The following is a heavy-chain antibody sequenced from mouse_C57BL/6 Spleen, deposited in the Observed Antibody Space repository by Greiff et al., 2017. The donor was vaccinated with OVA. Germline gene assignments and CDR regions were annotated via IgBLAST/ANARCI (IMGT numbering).Heavy chain of an antibody. CDR1: GFSFTSYG. D-gene: IGHD1-1*01. CDR3: AKKGGGSSWDWYFDV. Sequence: VQLQQSGPGLVQPSQRLSITCTVSGFSFTSYGVHWVRQSPGKGLEWLGVIWRGGSTDYNAAFMSRLSITKDNSKSQVFFKMNSLQADDTAIYYCAKKGGGSSWDWYFDVWGTGTTVTVSS. CDR2: IWRGGST. V-gene: IGHV2-5*01. J-gene: IGHJ1*03.